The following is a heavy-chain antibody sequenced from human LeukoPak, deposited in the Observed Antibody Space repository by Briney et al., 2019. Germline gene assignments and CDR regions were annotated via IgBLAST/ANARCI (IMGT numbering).Heavy chain of an antibody. Sequence: PSETLSLTCTVSGVSISSSNSYWGWIRQPPGKGLEWIGSIYYSGNTYYNASLKGQVSISIDTSKNQFSLKPTSVTAADTAVYYCARQTGSGLFILPGGQGTLVTVSS. CDR3: ARQTGSGLFILP. V-gene: IGHV4-39*01. D-gene: IGHD3/OR15-3a*01. CDR1: GVSISSSNSY. CDR2: IYYSGNT. J-gene: IGHJ4*02.